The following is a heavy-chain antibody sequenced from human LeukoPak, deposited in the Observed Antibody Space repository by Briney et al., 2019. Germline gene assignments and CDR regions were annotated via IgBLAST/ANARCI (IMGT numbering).Heavy chain of an antibody. Sequence: ASVKVSCKASGYSFTNYYMHWVRQAPGQGLEWMGMINPSGGSTTYAQKFQGRVTMTRDMSTSSVYMELSSLTSEDTAVYYCARTRGYYDYWGQGTLVTVPS. CDR1: GYSFTNYY. V-gene: IGHV1-46*01. CDR2: INPSGGST. J-gene: IGHJ4*02. CDR3: ARTRGYYDY.